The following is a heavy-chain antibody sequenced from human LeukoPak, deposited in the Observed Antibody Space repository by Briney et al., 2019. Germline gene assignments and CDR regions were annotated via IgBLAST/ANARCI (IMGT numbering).Heavy chain of an antibody. CDR1: GFTFSSYA. Sequence: SGGSLRLSCAASGFTFSSYAMSWVRQAPGKGLEWDSAISGSGGSTYYADSVKGRFTISRDNSKNTLYLQMNSLRAEDTAVYYCAKDISFGEYHDYWGQGTLVTVSS. CDR2: ISGSGGST. J-gene: IGHJ4*02. CDR3: AKDISFGEYHDY. V-gene: IGHV3-23*01. D-gene: IGHD3-10*01.